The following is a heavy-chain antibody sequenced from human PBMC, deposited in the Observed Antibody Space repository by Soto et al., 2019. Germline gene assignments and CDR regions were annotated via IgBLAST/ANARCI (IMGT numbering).Heavy chain of an antibody. CDR2: VQRGGGT. V-gene: IGHV4-4*02. CDR3: ARESGGNFDY. CDR1: SGSINTNNW. J-gene: IGHJ4*02. Sequence: SETLSLTCTVSSGSINTNNWWTWVRQSPGKRLEWIGEVQRGGGTNYNPALKSRVTMSLDRSNNQFSRRLSSVTAADTAVYYCARESGGNFDYWGQGTLVTVSS. D-gene: IGHD2-15*01.